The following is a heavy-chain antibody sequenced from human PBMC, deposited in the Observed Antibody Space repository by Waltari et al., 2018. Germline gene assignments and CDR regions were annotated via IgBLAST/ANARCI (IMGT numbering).Heavy chain of an antibody. CDR1: GGPFSSYA. CDR3: ASSGYGSGSYYTPPAGGDY. Sequence: VQLVQSGAEVKKPGSSVTVSCKASGGPFSSYAISWVRQAPGPALEWMGGIIPIFGTANYAQKFQGRVTITTDESTSTAYMELSSLRSEDTAVYYCASSGYGSGSYYTPPAGGDYWGQGTLVTVSS. CDR2: IIPIFGTA. D-gene: IGHD3-10*01. V-gene: IGHV1-69*05. J-gene: IGHJ4*02.